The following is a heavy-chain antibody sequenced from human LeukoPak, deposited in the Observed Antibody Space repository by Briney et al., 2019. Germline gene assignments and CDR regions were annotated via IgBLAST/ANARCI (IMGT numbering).Heavy chain of an antibody. Sequence: GGSLRLSCVASGFTFSNYWMSWVRQAPGKGLEWVANIKQDGSEKYYVDSVKGRFTISRDNSKNTLYLQVNSLRAEDTAVYYCAKDTGERLGILTGYYRSRKSYFDYWGQGTLVTVSS. J-gene: IGHJ4*02. V-gene: IGHV3-7*01. D-gene: IGHD3-9*01. CDR3: AKDTGERLGILTGYYRSRKSYFDY. CDR1: GFTFSNYW. CDR2: IKQDGSEK.